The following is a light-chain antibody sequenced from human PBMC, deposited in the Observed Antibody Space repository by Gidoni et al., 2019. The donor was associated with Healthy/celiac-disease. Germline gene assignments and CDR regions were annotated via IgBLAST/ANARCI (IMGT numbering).Light chain of an antibody. CDR2: GAS. Sequence: EIVLTQSPGTLSVSPGERATPSCRASQSVSSSYLAWYQQKPGQAPRLLSYGASSRATGIPDFTLTISRLEPEDFAVYYCQQYGSSPPWTFGQGTKVEIK. J-gene: IGKJ1*01. V-gene: IGKV3-20*01. CDR1: QSVSSSY. CDR3: QQYGSSPPWT.